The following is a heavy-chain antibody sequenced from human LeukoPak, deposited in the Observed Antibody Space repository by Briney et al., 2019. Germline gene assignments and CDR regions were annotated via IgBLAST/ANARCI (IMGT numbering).Heavy chain of an antibody. V-gene: IGHV3-33*08. Sequence: PGGSLRLSCAASGFTFNTYWMSWVRQAPGKGLEWVAVIWYDGSNKYYADSVKGRFTISRDNSKNTLYLQMNSLRAEDTAVYYCAREAGGFDPWGQGTLVTVSS. J-gene: IGHJ5*02. D-gene: IGHD6-13*01. CDR2: IWYDGSNK. CDR1: GFTFNTYW. CDR3: AREAGGFDP.